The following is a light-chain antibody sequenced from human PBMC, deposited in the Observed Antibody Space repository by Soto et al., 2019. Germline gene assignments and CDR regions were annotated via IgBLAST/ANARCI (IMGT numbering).Light chain of an antibody. CDR1: HSFSSN. V-gene: IGKV3-15*01. CDR3: QQYNNWPPIT. Sequence: EIVLTQSPPTLSFSPGERSTLSFRSSHSFSSNLAWYQQKPGQAPRLLIYGASTRATGIPARFSGSGSGTEFTLTISSLQSEDFAVYYCQQYNNWPPITFGQGTRLEIK. J-gene: IGKJ5*01. CDR2: GAS.